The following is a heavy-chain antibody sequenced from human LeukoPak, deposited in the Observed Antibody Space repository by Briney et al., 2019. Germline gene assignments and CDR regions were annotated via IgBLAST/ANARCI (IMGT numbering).Heavy chain of an antibody. V-gene: IGHV3-21*01. CDR2: ISSNSAYI. J-gene: IGHJ3*02. CDR1: GFTFSSYS. CDR3: ARTPAPNYYDSSGRDAFDI. D-gene: IGHD3-22*01. Sequence: GGSLRLSCAASGFTFSSYSMNWVRQAPGKGLEWVSSISSNSAYIYSADSVKGRFTISRDNAKNSLYLQMNSLRAEDAAVYYCARTPAPNYYDSSGRDAFDIWGQGTMVTVSS.